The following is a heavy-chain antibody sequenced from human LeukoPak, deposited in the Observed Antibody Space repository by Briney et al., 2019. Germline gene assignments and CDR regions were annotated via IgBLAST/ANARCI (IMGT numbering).Heavy chain of an antibody. J-gene: IGHJ5*02. CDR3: ARDPRDNWFDP. CDR2: IIPILGIA. V-gene: IGHV1-69*04. CDR1: GGTFTSYA. Sequence: ASVTVSCTASGGTFTSYAISWVRQAPGQGLEWMGRIIPILGIANYAQKFQGRVTITADKSTSTAYMELSSLRSEDTAVYYCARDPRDNWFDPWGQGTLVTVSS.